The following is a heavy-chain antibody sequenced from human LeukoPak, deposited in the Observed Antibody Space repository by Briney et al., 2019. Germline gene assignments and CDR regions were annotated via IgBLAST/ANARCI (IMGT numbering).Heavy chain of an antibody. J-gene: IGHJ3*02. CDR1: GGSISSYY. CDR2: IYYSGST. CDR3: ARDRRELLVGGAFDI. Sequence: SETLSLTCTVSGGSISSYYWSWIRQPPGKGLEWIGYIYYSGSTNYNPSLKSRVTISVDTSKNQFSLKLSSVTAADTAVYYCARDRRELLVGGAFDIWGQGTMVTVSS. V-gene: IGHV4-59*12. D-gene: IGHD1-26*01.